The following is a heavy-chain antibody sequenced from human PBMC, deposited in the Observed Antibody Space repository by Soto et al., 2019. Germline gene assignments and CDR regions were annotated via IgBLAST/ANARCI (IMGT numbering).Heavy chain of an antibody. J-gene: IGHJ4*02. CDR2: ISGSGGST. CDR3: AKESKYEDYYDSSGYFGY. D-gene: IGHD3-22*01. V-gene: IGHV3-23*01. CDR1: GFTFSSYA. Sequence: EVQLLESGGGLVQPGGSLRLSCAASGFTFSSYAMSWVRQAPGKGLEWVSAISGSGGSTYYADSVKGRFTISRDNSKNTLYLQMKSLRAEDTAVYYCAKESKYEDYYDSSGYFGYWGQGTLVTVSS.